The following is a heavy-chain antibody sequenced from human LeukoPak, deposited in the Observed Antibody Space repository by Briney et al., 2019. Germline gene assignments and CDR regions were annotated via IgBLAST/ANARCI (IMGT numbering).Heavy chain of an antibody. J-gene: IGHJ4*02. Sequence: GASVKISCKASGGTFSSYAISWVRQAPGQGLEWMGGIIPIFGTANYAQKFQGRVTITADESTSTAYMELSSLRSEDTAVYYCARRRLGELPHEGFDYWGQGTLFTVSS. D-gene: IGHD3-16*01. CDR3: ARRRLGELPHEGFDY. V-gene: IGHV1-69*13. CDR2: IIPIFGTA. CDR1: GGTFSSYA.